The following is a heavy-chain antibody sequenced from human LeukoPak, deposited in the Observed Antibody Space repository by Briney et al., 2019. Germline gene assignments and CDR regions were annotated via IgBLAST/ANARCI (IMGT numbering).Heavy chain of an antibody. Sequence: PSQTLSLTCAVSGGSISSGGYSWSWIRQPPGKGLEWIGYIYHSGSTYYNPSLKSRVTISVDRSKNQFSLKLSSVTAADTAVYYCARDRRSSWYRIPLNWFDPWGQGTLVTVSS. D-gene: IGHD6-13*01. V-gene: IGHV4-30-2*01. CDR1: GGSISSGGYS. CDR2: IYHSGST. J-gene: IGHJ5*02. CDR3: ARDRRSSWYRIPLNWFDP.